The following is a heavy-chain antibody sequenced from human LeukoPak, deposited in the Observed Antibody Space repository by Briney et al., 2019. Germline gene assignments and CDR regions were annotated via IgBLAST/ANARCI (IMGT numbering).Heavy chain of an antibody. CDR3: ASYVWGSYFGPKRFDY. Sequence: SETLSLTCTVSGGSISSSSYYWGWIRQPPGKGLEWIGSIYYSGSTYYNPSLKSRVTISVDTSKNQFSLRLSSVTAADTAVYYCASYVWGSYFGPKRFDYWGQGTLVTVSS. CDR2: IYYSGST. V-gene: IGHV4-39*01. CDR1: GGSISSSSYY. J-gene: IGHJ4*02. D-gene: IGHD3-16*01.